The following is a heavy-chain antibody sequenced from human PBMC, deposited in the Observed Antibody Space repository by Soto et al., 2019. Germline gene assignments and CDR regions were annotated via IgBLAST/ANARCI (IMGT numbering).Heavy chain of an antibody. CDR1: GFSFSSNS. Sequence: GSLRLSCRASGFSFSSNSMGWLRQAPGKGLDWVSSISDSADRIYYADSVRGRFTFSRDNSKNMMYLQMNSLRGEDTAMYYCTREDEILTGFDYWGQGTLVTVSS. CDR3: TREDEILTGFDY. CDR2: ISDSADRI. J-gene: IGHJ4*02. V-gene: IGHV3-23*01. D-gene: IGHD3-9*01.